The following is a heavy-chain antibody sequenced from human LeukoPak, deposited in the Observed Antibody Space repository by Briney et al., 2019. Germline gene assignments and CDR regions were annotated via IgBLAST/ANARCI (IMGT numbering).Heavy chain of an antibody. Sequence: GASVKVSCKASGYTFTSYGISWVRQAPGQGLEWMGWISAYNGNTNYAQKLQGRVTMTTDTSTSTAYMELRSLRSDDTAVYYCARDFQTFGVVTSYYFDYWGQGTLVTVSS. V-gene: IGHV1-18*01. D-gene: IGHD3-3*01. CDR2: ISAYNGNT. J-gene: IGHJ4*02. CDR3: ARDFQTFGVVTSYYFDY. CDR1: GYTFTSYG.